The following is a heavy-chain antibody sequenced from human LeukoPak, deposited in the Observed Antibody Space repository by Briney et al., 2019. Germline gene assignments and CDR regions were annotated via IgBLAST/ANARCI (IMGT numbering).Heavy chain of an antibody. CDR3: ARDAPQVPAAGVLAS. CDR1: GFTVSDNY. V-gene: IGHV3-53*01. D-gene: IGHD6-13*01. J-gene: IGHJ5*02. CDR2: MYSRGDT. Sequence: GGSLRLSCAASGFTVSDNYMSWVRQAPGKGLEWVSVMYSRGDTYYANSAKGRFTFSRDISKNTLYLQMNGLRVEDTAMYYCARDAPQVPAAGVLASWGQGTLVIVPS.